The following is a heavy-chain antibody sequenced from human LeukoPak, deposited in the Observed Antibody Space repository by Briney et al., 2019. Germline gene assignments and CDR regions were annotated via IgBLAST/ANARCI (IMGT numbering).Heavy chain of an antibody. CDR3: ARDSSSGQYYFDY. V-gene: IGHV4-30-4*07. J-gene: IGHJ4*02. CDR2: IYYSGST. CDR1: GGSISSGGYS. D-gene: IGHD6-13*01. Sequence: PSETLSLTCAVSGGSISSGGYSWSWIRQPPGKGLEWIGYIYYSGSTYYNPSLKSRVTISVDTSKNQFSLKLSSVTAADTAVYYCARDSSSGQYYFDYWGQGTLVTVSS.